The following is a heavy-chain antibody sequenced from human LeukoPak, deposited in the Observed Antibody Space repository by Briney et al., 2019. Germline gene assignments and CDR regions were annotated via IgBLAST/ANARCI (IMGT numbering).Heavy chain of an antibody. CDR2: MYLSGTT. D-gene: IGHD6-19*01. CDR1: GFTFISHAM. Sequence: GSLRLSCRVSGFTFISHAMSWVRQPPGKGLEWIGEMYLSGTTHSNPSVKSRVTISVDTSKNQFSLKLSSVTAADTAVYYCARGPAVGDVWGQGTTVTVSS. J-gene: IGHJ6*02. V-gene: IGHV4-4*02. CDR3: ARGPAVGDV.